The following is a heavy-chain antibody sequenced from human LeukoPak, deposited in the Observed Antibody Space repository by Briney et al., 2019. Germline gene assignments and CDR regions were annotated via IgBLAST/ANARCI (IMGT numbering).Heavy chain of an antibody. CDR3: AKDRAGIVGARPPLYFDY. J-gene: IGHJ4*02. Sequence: PGGSLRLSCVGSGFTFSSYAMSWVRQAPGKGLEWVSAISHSSSGTYYVDSVRGRFTISRDNSKNTLYMQMNSLRAEDTAVYYCAKDRAGIVGARPPLYFDYWGQGTLVTVSS. V-gene: IGHV3-23*01. D-gene: IGHD1-26*01. CDR1: GFTFSSYA. CDR2: ISHSSSGT.